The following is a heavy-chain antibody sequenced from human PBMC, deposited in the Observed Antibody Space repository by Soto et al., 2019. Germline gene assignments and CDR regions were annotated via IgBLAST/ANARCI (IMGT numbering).Heavy chain of an antibody. CDR1: GGTFSSYT. D-gene: IGHD1-1*01. Sequence: QVQLVQSGAEVKKPGSSVKVSCKASGGTFSSYTISWVRQAPGQGLEWMGRIIPILGIANYAQKFQGRVTITADKSTSTAYMELSSLRSEDTAVYYCASGTTGTTPYYYMDVWGKGTTVTVSS. J-gene: IGHJ6*03. V-gene: IGHV1-69*02. CDR3: ASGTTGTTPYYYMDV. CDR2: IIPILGIA.